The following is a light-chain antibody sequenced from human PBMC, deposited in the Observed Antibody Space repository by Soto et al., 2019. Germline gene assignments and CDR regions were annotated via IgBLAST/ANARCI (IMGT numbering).Light chain of an antibody. J-gene: IGKJ1*01. CDR2: GAS. CDR1: KSVSSSY. V-gene: IGKV3-20*01. CDR3: QQYGSSPAT. Sequence: EIVLTQSPGTLSLSPGERATLSCRASKSVSSSYLAGYQQKPGQAPRHLIYGASSRATDNPDRYGGRGSGTDFSLTISRLEPEDFAVYYCQQYGSSPATCGQGTKVDIK.